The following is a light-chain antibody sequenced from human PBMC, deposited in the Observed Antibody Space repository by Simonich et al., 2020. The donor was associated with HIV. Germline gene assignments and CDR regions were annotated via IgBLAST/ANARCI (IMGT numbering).Light chain of an antibody. J-gene: IGLJ3*02. CDR1: SSDVGGYNY. CDR2: EVS. V-gene: IGLV2-8*01. Sequence: QSALTQPPSASGSAGQSVTISCTGTSSDVGGYNYVSWYQQHPGKAPKLMIYEVSRRPSGVPDRFSGSKSGNTASLTFSGLQAEDESDYYCSSYAGSNNLVFGGGTKLTVL. CDR3: SSYAGSNNLV.